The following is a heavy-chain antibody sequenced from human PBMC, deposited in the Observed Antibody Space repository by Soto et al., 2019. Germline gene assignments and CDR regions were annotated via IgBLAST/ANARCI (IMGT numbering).Heavy chain of an antibody. CDR3: AKDRNYDYVWGSYVDY. D-gene: IGHD3-16*01. CDR1: GFTFSSYG. CDR2: ISYDGSNK. Sequence: GGSLRLSCAASGFTFSSYGMHWVRQAPGKGLEWVAVISYDGSNKYYADSVKGRFTISRDNSKNTLYLQMNSLRAEDTAVYYCAKDRNYDYVWGSYVDYWGQGTLVTVSS. V-gene: IGHV3-30*18. J-gene: IGHJ4*02.